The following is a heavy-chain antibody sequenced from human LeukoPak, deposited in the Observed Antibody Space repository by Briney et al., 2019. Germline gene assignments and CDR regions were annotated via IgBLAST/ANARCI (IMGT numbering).Heavy chain of an antibody. CDR1: GDSLSNSY. CDR2: VYYSRNT. Sequence: PSETLSLTCTVSGDSLSNSYWSWIRQPPGTGLEWIGLVYYSRNTNYNPSLKSRVTISIDTPKNQFSLKLSSVTPADTAVYYCARDRQLERRGLDYWGQGALVTVSS. V-gene: IGHV4-59*01. D-gene: IGHD1-1*01. CDR3: ARDRQLERRGLDY. J-gene: IGHJ4*02.